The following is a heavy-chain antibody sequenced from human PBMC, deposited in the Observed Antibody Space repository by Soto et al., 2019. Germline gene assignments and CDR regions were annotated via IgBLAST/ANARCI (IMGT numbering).Heavy chain of an antibody. CDR1: GGSFSGYY. Sequence: SETLSLTCAVYGGSFSGYYWSWIRQPPGKGLEWIGEINHSGSTNYNPSLKSRVTISVDTSKNQFSLKLSSVTAADAAVYYCARGRSKWRSYYYYGMDVWGQGTTVTVSS. D-gene: IGHD5-12*01. CDR3: ARGRSKWRSYYYYGMDV. J-gene: IGHJ6*02. V-gene: IGHV4-34*01. CDR2: INHSGST.